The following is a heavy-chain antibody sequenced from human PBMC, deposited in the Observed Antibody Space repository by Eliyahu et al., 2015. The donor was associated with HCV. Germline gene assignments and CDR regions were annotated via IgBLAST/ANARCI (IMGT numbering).Heavy chain of an antibody. D-gene: IGHD1-14*01. J-gene: IGHJ4*02. Sequence: EVHQVESGGGLVQPGSSLRLSCAASGFTFSSYDMHWVRQPTGKGLEWVSGIGXSGDTYYSGSVKGRFTISRENAKNSLYLQMNSLGAGDTAVYFCARGGPEGFDYWGQGSLVTVSS. CDR2: IGXSGDT. CDR3: ARGGPEGFDY. CDR1: GFTFSSYD. V-gene: IGHV3-13*04.